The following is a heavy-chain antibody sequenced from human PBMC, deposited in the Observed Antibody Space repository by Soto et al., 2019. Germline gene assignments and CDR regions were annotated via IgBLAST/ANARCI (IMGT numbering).Heavy chain of an antibody. Sequence: ASVKVSCKASGGTFSSHAISWVRQAPGQGLEWMGGIIPIFGTANYAQKFQGRVTITADESTSTAYMELSSLRSEDTAVYYCARCGKAGGYYYFDYWGQGTLVTVSS. CDR3: ARCGKAGGYYYFDY. V-gene: IGHV1-69*13. D-gene: IGHD3-10*01. J-gene: IGHJ4*02. CDR1: GGTFSSHA. CDR2: IIPIFGTA.